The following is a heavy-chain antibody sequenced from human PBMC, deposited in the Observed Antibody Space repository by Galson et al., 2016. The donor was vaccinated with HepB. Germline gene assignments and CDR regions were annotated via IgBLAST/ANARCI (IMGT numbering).Heavy chain of an antibody. J-gene: IGHJ4*02. D-gene: IGHD4-17*01. CDR3: ARRYGDYGGPFDY. Sequence: LSLTCTVSGGSISSGGYYWSWIRQRPGKGLEWIGYIYYSGSTYYNPSLKGRVTISVDTSKNQFSLNLRSMTAADTAVYYCARRYGDYGGPFDYWGQGTLGTVSS. CDR2: IYYSGST. V-gene: IGHV4-31*03. CDR1: GGSISSGGYY.